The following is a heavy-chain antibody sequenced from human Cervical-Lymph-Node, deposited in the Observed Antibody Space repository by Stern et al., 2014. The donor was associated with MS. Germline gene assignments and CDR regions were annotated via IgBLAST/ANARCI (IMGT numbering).Heavy chain of an antibody. CDR1: GYTFTGYH. J-gene: IGHJ4*02. Sequence: MQLVESGAEVKKPGASVKVSCKASGYTFTGYHLYWVRQAPGQGLEWMGRINPNSGCPTYAQKFQGRVIMTRDTSIGTAYMELSGLRSDDTGVYYCARSMQFGESYFDYWGQGTLVTVSS. CDR3: ARSMQFGESYFDY. D-gene: IGHD3-10*01. V-gene: IGHV1-2*05. CDR2: INPNSGCP.